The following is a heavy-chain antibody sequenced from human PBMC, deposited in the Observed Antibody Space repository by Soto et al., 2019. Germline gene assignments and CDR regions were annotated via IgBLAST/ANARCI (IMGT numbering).Heavy chain of an antibody. CDR1: GFTFTSSA. Sequence: QMQLVQSGPEVKKPGTSVKVSCKASGFTFTSSAMQWVRQARGQRLEWIGWIVVGSGNTNYAQKFQERVTITRDMSTSRAYMELSSLRSEDTAVYYCAAGIAAAVWDWYFDLWGRGTLVTVSS. D-gene: IGHD6-13*01. CDR3: AAGIAAAVWDWYFDL. J-gene: IGHJ2*01. CDR2: IVVGSGNT. V-gene: IGHV1-58*02.